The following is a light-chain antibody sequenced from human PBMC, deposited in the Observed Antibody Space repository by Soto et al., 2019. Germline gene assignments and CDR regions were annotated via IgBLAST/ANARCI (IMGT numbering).Light chain of an antibody. CDR2: DVT. Sequence: QSALTQPASVSGSPGQSITISCTGTSSDVGAYDYVSWYQQYPGKAPKLMIYDVTGRPSGVSDRFFGSKSGNTASLTISGLQAEDEADYYCSSYTSGSTPYVFGTGTKVTVL. V-gene: IGLV2-14*03. CDR1: SSDVGAYDY. J-gene: IGLJ1*01. CDR3: SSYTSGSTPYV.